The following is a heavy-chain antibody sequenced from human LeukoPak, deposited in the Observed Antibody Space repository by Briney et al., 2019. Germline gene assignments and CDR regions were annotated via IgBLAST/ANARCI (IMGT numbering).Heavy chain of an antibody. D-gene: IGHD4-23*01. Sequence: KSSQTLCLTCTVSGGSIDSGHYYWSWIRQPPGKGLEWIGYIYYSGSTSYSPSLKSRVIISVDTSKNQFSLKLSSVTAADTAVYYCARALVTDHNWYFDLWGRGTLVTVSS. V-gene: IGHV4-30-4*01. J-gene: IGHJ2*01. CDR2: IYYSGST. CDR1: GGSIDSGHYY. CDR3: ARALVTDHNWYFDL.